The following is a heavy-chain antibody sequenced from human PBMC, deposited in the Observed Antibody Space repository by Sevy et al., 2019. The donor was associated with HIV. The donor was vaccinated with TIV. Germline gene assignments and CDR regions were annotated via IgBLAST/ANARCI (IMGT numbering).Heavy chain of an antibody. V-gene: IGHV4-61*01. CDR3: ARADSIAVAGTLDY. J-gene: IGHJ4*02. D-gene: IGHD6-19*01. CDR1: GGSVSSGSYY. CDR2: IYYSGST. Sequence: SETLSLTCTVSGGSVSSGSYYWSLIRQPPGKGLEWIGYIYYSGSTNYNPSLKSRVTISVDTSKNQFSLKLSSVTAADTAVYYCARADSIAVAGTLDYWGQGTLVTVSS.